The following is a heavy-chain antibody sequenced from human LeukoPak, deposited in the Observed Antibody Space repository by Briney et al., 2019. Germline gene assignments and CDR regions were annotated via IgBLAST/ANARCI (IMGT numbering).Heavy chain of an antibody. V-gene: IGHV1-8*01. CDR2: MNPNSGNT. J-gene: IGHJ3*02. CDR1: GYTFTSYD. D-gene: IGHD2-15*01. CDR3: ARGGCGRVVAATGCRAFDI. Sequence: ASVKVSCKASGYTFTSYDINWVRQATGQGLEWMGWMNPNSGNTGYAQKFQGRVTMTRNTSISTAYMELSSLRSEDTAVYYCARGGCGRVVAATGCRAFDIWGQGTMVTVSS.